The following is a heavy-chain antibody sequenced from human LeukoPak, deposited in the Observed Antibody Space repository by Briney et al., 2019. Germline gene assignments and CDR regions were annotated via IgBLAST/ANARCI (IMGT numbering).Heavy chain of an antibody. J-gene: IGHJ5*02. CDR1: GFTFGRDW. CDR3: AKWDFFGDYFTFDP. Sequence: GGSLRLSCEASGFTFGRDWMSWVRQAPGKGLEWVATIKFDESETYYVDSVKGRFAVSRDNGQNSLFLQTSSLRVEDTALYFCAKWDFFGDYFTFDPRGQGVLVIVSS. D-gene: IGHD2/OR15-2a*01. V-gene: IGHV3-7*01. CDR2: IKFDESET.